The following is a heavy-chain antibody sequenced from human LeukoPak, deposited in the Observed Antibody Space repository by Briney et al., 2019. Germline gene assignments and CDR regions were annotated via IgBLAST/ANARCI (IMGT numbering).Heavy chain of an antibody. CDR2: IYSGGST. Sequence: GGSLRLSCAASSGLMFSSHGMHLVRQAPGKGLEWVSVIYSGGSTYYADSAKGRFTISRDNSKNTLYLQMNSLRAEDTAVYYCARDPGNNYFDYWGQGALVTVSS. V-gene: IGHV3-53*01. CDR1: GLMFSSHG. CDR3: ARDPGNNYFDY. J-gene: IGHJ4*02. D-gene: IGHD2/OR15-2a*01.